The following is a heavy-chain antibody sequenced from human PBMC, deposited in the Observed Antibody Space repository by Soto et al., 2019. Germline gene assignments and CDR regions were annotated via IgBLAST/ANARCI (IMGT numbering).Heavy chain of an antibody. CDR2: IIPMFGTA. CDR1: GCTFSTYA. V-gene: IGHV1-69*12. CDR3: AMGTQLCPRPINTGYSG. J-gene: IGHJ4*02. D-gene: IGHD2-2*01. Sequence: QVQLVQSGAEVKKPGSSVKVSCKAPGCTFSTYAISWVRQAPGQGLEWMGRIIPMFGTANYAQRFQDRVTITADESTNTIYMELSTQRSQDTTVYFCAMGTQLCPRPINTGYSGWGPGTLVTVSS.